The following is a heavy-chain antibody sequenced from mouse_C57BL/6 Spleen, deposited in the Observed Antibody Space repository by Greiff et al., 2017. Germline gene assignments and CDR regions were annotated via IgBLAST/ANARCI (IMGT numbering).Heavy chain of an antibody. CDR2: ISSGSSTI. J-gene: IGHJ3*01. D-gene: IGHD2-4*01. Sequence: EVQVVEPGGGLVKPGGSLKLSCAASGFTFSDYGMPWVRQAPEKGLEWVAYISSGSSTIYYADTVKGRFTISRDNAKNTLFLQMTSLRSEDTAMYYCAIYDYVGGFAYWGQGTLVTVSA. CDR1: GFTFSDYG. V-gene: IGHV5-17*01. CDR3: AIYDYVGGFAY.